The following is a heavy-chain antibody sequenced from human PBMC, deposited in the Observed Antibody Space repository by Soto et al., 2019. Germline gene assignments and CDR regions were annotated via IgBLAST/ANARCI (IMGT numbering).Heavy chain of an antibody. D-gene: IGHD1-7*01. CDR3: ARVPGHKNSRGDF. Sequence: QVRLMQSGPEVRRPGASVTVSCKASGYTFTHYFIHWVRRAPGQGLEWMGYINPKSGDIHYPQTFRGRVSMTRDTSTDTANMGLSSLKSDDTAVYFCARVPGHKNSRGDFWGQGTPITVSS. CDR1: GYTFTHYF. V-gene: IGHV1-2*02. J-gene: IGHJ4*02. CDR2: INPKSGDI.